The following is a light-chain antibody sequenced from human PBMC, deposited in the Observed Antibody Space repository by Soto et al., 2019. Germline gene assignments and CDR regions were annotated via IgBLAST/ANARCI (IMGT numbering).Light chain of an antibody. CDR2: DAS. Sequence: IVLTQSPATLSLSPGERATLSCRASQSVSTYLAWYQQKPGQAPRLLIYDASNRATGIPARFSGSGSGTDFTLTLSSLEPEDFAVYYCQQSSNWPLTFGGGTKVDIK. J-gene: IGKJ4*01. CDR1: QSVSTY. CDR3: QQSSNWPLT. V-gene: IGKV3-11*01.